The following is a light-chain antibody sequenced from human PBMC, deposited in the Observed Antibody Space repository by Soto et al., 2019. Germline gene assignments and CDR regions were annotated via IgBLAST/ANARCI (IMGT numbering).Light chain of an antibody. CDR3: HQRNT. J-gene: IGKJ5*01. V-gene: IGKV3-11*01. CDR2: DTT. Sequence: VLTQSPVTLSLSPGDRATLSSRASQSVSTYLAWYRQVPGQPPRLLIYDTTNRAAGIPPRVSGSRSGTDFTLTISSVEPEDFALYYCHQRNTFGQGTRLEIK. CDR1: QSVSTY.